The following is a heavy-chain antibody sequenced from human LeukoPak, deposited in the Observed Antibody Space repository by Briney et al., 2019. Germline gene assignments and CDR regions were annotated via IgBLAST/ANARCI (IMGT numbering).Heavy chain of an antibody. CDR2: IYYSAST. CDR1: GGSISSSSYY. Sequence: SETLSLTCTVSGGSISSSSYYWGWIRQPPGKGLEWIGRIYYSASTYYNPSLKSRVTISVDTSKNQFSLKLSSLTAADTAVYYCAGVDIVLMVYAFDYWGQGTLVTVSS. CDR3: AGVDIVLMVYAFDY. V-gene: IGHV4-39*07. D-gene: IGHD2-8*01. J-gene: IGHJ4*02.